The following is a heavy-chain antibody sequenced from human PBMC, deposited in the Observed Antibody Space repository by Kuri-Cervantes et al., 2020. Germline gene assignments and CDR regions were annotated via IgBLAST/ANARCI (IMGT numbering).Heavy chain of an antibody. CDR1: GGTFSSYA. D-gene: IGHD3-16*01. CDR3: ARSQFGPNYYYYMDV. CDR2: IIPIFGTA. Sequence: SVKVSCKASGGTFSSYAISWVRQAPGQGLEWMGGIIPIFGTANYAQKFQGRVTITAGESTSTAYMELSSLRSEDTAVYYCARSQFGPNYYYYMDVWGKGTTVTVSS. V-gene: IGHV1-69*13. J-gene: IGHJ6*03.